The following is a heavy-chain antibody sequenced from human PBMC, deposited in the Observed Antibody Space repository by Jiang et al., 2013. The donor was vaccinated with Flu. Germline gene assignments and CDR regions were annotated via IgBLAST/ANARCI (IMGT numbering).Heavy chain of an antibody. D-gene: IGHD3-9*01. J-gene: IGHJ4*02. CDR3: ARDHYYDILTGGLDY. V-gene: IGHV3-48*03. CDR2: ISSSGSTI. Sequence: VQLVESGGGLVQPGGSLRLSCAASGFTFSSYEMNWVRQAPGKGLEWVSYISSSGSTIYYADSVKGRFTISRDNAKNSLYLQMNSLRAEDTAVYYCARDHYYDILTGGLDYWGQGTLVTVSS. CDR1: GFTFSSYE.